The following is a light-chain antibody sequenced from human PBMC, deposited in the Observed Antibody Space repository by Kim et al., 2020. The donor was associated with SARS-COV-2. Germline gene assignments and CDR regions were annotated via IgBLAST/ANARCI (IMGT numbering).Light chain of an antibody. J-gene: IGKJ2*01. CDR3: QQGKSFPYT. CDR2: AAS. V-gene: IGKV1-12*02. CDR1: QDVASA. Sequence: GDRITIPCRSSQDVASALAWFQQKPGKAPKLLIYAASSLQTGVPSRFSGSGSGTDFTLTISSLQPEDFATYYCQQGKSFPYTFGQGTKLEIK.